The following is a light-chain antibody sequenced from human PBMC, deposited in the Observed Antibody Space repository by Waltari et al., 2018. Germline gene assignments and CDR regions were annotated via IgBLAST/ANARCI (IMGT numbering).Light chain of an antibody. CDR2: AAS. J-gene: IGKJ4*01. Sequence: DIQMTQSPSSLSASVGDRVTITCRASQTISSYLAWYQQKPGKVPKLLIYAASSLESGVPSRFSSSGSGTEFTLTISSLQPEDFATYYCQQHNSHPLTFGGGTKVEIK. V-gene: IGKV1-17*03. CDR3: QQHNSHPLT. CDR1: QTISSY.